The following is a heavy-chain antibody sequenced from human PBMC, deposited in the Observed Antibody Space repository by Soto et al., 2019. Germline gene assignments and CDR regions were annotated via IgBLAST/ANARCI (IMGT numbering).Heavy chain of an antibody. D-gene: IGHD6-19*01. V-gene: IGHV3-7*03. CDR3: ASGGGYSSGWPSDFDY. J-gene: IGHJ4*02. CDR1: GFTFSSYW. Sequence: PGGSLRLSCAASGFTFSSYWMSWVRQAPGKGLGWVANIKQDGSEKYYVDSVKGRFTISRDNAKNSLYLQMNSLRAEDTAVYYCASGGGYSSGWPSDFDYWGQGTLVTVSS. CDR2: IKQDGSEK.